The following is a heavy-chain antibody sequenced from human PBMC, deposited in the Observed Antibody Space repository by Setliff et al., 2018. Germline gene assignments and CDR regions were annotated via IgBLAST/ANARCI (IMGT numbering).Heavy chain of an antibody. CDR2: FAPEVGEI. D-gene: IGHD4-17*01. Sequence: KVSCKVSGYSLKDSSMHWVRQVPGKGLEWMGGFAPEVGEIIYAQEFQGRVTMTADTSTDTAYMQVSGLRSEDTAVYFCARYGAKLAIEEWGQGTLVTVSS. CDR1: GYSLKDSS. CDR3: ARYGAKLAIEE. V-gene: IGHV1-24*01. J-gene: IGHJ4*02.